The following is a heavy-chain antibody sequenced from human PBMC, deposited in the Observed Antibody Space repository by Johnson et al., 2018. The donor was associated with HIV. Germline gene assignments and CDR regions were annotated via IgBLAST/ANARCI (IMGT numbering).Heavy chain of an antibody. CDR2: VSWNGSRT. V-gene: IGHV3-16*02. Sequence: VQLVESGGGLVQPGGSLILSCAASGFTFSNSDMNWARKAPGKGLKWVSGVSWNGSRTHYVDSVQGRFIISRDNTKNTLYLQMNSLRADDTAVYYCAREGPSERAGFDIWGQGTMVTVSS. J-gene: IGHJ3*02. CDR1: GFTFSNSD. CDR3: AREGPSERAGFDI.